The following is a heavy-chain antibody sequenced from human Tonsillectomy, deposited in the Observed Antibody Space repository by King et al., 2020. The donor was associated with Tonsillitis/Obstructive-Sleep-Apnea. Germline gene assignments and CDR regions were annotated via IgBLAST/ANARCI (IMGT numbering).Heavy chain of an antibody. D-gene: IGHD1-26*01. Sequence: QLVQSGAEVKKPGESLKISCKGSGYSFTSYWIGWVRQMPGKGLEWMGIIYPGDSDTRYSPSFQGQVTISADKTISTAYLQWSSLKASATDMYYCARPQGGSYYYDAFDIWGQGTMVTVSS. CDR3: ARPQGGSYYYDAFDI. CDR2: IYPGDSDT. CDR1: GYSFTSYW. J-gene: IGHJ3*02. V-gene: IGHV5-51*03.